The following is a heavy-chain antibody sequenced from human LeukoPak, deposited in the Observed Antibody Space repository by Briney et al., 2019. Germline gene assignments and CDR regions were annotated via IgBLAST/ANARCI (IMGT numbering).Heavy chain of an antibody. Sequence: GGSLRLSCARSGFTSSNYSMNWVRQAPGKGLEWVSLISSSSSYIYYADSVKGRFTISRDNAKNSLYLQMNSLRAEDTAVYYCARDRGSYPVDFWGQGTLVTVSS. CDR3: ARDRGSYPVDF. CDR2: ISSSSSYI. D-gene: IGHD3-16*02. CDR1: GFTSSNYS. J-gene: IGHJ4*02. V-gene: IGHV3-21*01.